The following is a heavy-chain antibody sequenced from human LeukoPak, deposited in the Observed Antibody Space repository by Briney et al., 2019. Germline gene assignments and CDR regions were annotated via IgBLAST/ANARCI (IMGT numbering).Heavy chain of an antibody. V-gene: IGHV3-53*01. D-gene: IGHD5-18*01. Sequence: PGGSLRLSCAASGVTISDSYMSWVRQAPGMGLEWVSVIYGGGSTYYADSVRGRFTISRDNSKNTLYLQMTSLRAEDTAFYYSATQLPASHHYFHYWGQGALVTVSS. CDR2: IYGGGST. CDR3: ATQLPASHHYFHY. CDR1: GVTISDSY. J-gene: IGHJ4*02.